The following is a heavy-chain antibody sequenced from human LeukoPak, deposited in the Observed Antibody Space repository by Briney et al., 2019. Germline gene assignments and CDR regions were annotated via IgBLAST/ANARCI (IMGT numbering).Heavy chain of an antibody. J-gene: IGHJ3*02. CDR1: GFTFSSYS. CDR3: ARQEYYYDSSGYLRLDAFDI. V-gene: IGHV3-21*01. Sequence: PGGSLRLSCAASGFTFSSYSMNWVRQAPGKGLEWVSSISSSSSYIYYADSVKGRFTISRDNAKNSLYLQMNSLRAEDTAVYYCARQEYYYDSSGYLRLDAFDIWGQGTMVTVSS. D-gene: IGHD3-22*01. CDR2: ISSSSSYI.